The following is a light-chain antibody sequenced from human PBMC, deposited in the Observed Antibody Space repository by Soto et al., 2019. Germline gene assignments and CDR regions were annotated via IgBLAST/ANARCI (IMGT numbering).Light chain of an antibody. Sequence: QSALTQPPSVSGAAGERVTISCTGSSSNIGAGYDVHWYQQLPGTAPKLLIYGNSNRPSGVPDRFSGSKSGTSASLAITGLQAEDEADYYCQSYDSSLSGSIVFGTGTKVTVL. CDR2: GNS. V-gene: IGLV1-40*01. J-gene: IGLJ1*01. CDR3: QSYDSSLSGSIV. CDR1: SSNIGAGYD.